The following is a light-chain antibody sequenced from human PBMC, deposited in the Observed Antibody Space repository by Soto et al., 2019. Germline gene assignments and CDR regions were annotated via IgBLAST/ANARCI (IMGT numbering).Light chain of an antibody. CDR2: HAS. V-gene: IGKV3-15*01. CDR1: ESVSNN. J-gene: IGKJ4*01. CDR3: QQYNEWTLT. Sequence: EIVMTQSPATLSVSPGERATLSCRASESVSNNLAWYQQKFGQAPRLLIYHASTRATGIPARFSGSGSGTELTLTISSLQSEYFALYYCQQYNEWTLTFGGGTKVEIK.